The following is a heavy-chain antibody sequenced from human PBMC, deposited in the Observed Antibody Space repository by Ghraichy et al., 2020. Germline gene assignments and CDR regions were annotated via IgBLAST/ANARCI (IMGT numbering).Heavy chain of an antibody. CDR3: ARHAGIDSSGWYRKFLGPYYYYGMDV. J-gene: IGHJ6*02. D-gene: IGHD6-19*01. Sequence: SETLSLTCTASGGSISSYYWSWIRQPPGKGLEWIGYIYYSGSTNYNPSLKSRVTISVDTSKNQFSLKLSSVTAADTAVYYCARHAGIDSSGWYRKFLGPYYYYGMDVWGQGTTVTVSS. CDR2: IYYSGST. V-gene: IGHV4-59*08. CDR1: GGSISSYY.